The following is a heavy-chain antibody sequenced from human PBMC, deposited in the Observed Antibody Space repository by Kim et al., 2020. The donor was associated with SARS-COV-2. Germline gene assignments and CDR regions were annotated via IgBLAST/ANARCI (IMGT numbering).Heavy chain of an antibody. V-gene: IGHV3-30*18. CDR1: GFTFSSYG. D-gene: IGHD1-26*01. J-gene: IGHJ3*02. Sequence: GGSLRLSCAASGFTFSSYGMHWVRQAPGKGLEWVAVISYDGSNKYYADSVKGRFTISRDNSKNTLYLQMNSLRAEDTAVYYCAKDSRLVGALVIWGQGTMVTVSS. CDR2: ISYDGSNK. CDR3: AKDSRLVGALVI.